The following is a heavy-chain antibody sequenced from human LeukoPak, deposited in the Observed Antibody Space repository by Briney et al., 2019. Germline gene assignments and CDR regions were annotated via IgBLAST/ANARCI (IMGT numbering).Heavy chain of an antibody. Sequence: ASVKVSCKASGYTFTSYDINWVRQATGQGLEWMGWMNPNSGNTGYAQKLQGRVTMTRNTSISTAYMELSSLRSEDTAVYYCARRRRGVVRGLAPFDPWGQGTLVTVSS. V-gene: IGHV1-8*01. CDR1: GYTFTSYD. CDR2: MNPNSGNT. D-gene: IGHD3-10*01. J-gene: IGHJ5*02. CDR3: ARRRRGVVRGLAPFDP.